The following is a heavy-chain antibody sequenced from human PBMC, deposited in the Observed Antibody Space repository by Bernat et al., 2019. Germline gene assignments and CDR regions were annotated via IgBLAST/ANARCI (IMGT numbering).Heavy chain of an antibody. D-gene: IGHD6-19*01. CDR1: GFTFSSYA. Sequence: QVQLVESGGGVVQPGRSLRLSCAASGFTFSSYAMHWVRQAPGKGLEWVAVISYDGSNKYYADSVKGRFTISRDNSKNTLYLQMNSLRAEDTAVYYCARDRGSKWLDLSSYWGQGTLVTVSS. J-gene: IGHJ4*02. CDR2: ISYDGSNK. V-gene: IGHV3-30-3*01. CDR3: ARDRGSKWLDLSSY.